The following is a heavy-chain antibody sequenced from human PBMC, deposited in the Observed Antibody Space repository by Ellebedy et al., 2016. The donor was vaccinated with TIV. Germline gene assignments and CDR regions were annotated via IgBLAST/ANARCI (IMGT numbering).Heavy chain of an antibody. CDR1: GFTFSNHA. D-gene: IGHD5-24*01. V-gene: IGHV3-23*05. J-gene: IGHJ4*01. CDR2: IIIIGTTT. Sequence: GESLKISCAASGFTFSNHAMTWVRQAPGKGLEWVSAIIIIGTTTYYADSVKVWFTISRDNSKNTVYLQMNSLRAEDTAVYYCANEIRPNDYWGQGTLVTVSS. CDR3: ANEIRPNDY.